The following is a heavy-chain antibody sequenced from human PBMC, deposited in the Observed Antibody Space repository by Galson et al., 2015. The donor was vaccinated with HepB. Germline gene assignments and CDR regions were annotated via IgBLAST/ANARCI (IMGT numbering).Heavy chain of an antibody. J-gene: IGHJ3*02. D-gene: IGHD6-19*01. CDR1: GGTFSSYA. V-gene: IGHV1-69*13. CDR3: ATHFLGRVAGTNAFDI. CDR2: NIPIFGTA. Sequence: SVKVSCKASGGTFSSYAISWVRQAPGQGLEWMGGNIPIFGTANYAQKFQGRVTITADESTSTAYMELSSLRSEDTAVYYCATHFLGRVAGTNAFDIWGQGTMVTVSS.